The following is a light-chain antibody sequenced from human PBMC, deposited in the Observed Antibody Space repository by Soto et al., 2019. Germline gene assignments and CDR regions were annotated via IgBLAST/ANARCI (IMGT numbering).Light chain of an antibody. Sequence: QSALTQPASVSGSPGQSITISCTGTSRDVGGYDYVSWYQLHPGKAPKLIIFEVSNRPSGISDRFSGFKSANSAYLTISGVQPEDEADYHCSSYTTINTVVFGGGTKVTV. J-gene: IGLJ2*01. CDR1: SRDVGGYDY. CDR3: SSYTTINTVV. V-gene: IGLV2-14*01. CDR2: EVS.